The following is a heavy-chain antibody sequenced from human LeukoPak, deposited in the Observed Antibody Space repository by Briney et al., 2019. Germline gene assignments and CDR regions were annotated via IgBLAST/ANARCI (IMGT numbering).Heavy chain of an antibody. D-gene: IGHD2-2*01. J-gene: IGHJ4*02. CDR2: IHTPDAGT. Sequence: GAALQISCKGAGYSFTSYCIWWVRQMPGRGREWMETIHTPDAGTSYSPSFQGHVTISADKSISTDYLQWSSLNASATAMYYCARHWGYCSSTSCSPDYWGQGTLVTVSS. CDR3: ARHWGYCSSTSCSPDY. V-gene: IGHV5-51*01. CDR1: GYSFTSYC.